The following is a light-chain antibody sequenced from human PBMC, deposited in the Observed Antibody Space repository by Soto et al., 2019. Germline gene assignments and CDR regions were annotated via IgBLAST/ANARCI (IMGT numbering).Light chain of an antibody. V-gene: IGLV4-60*03. J-gene: IGLJ1*01. CDR3: ETWDSNTRV. CDR2: LERSGSY. CDR1: SRHITYI. Sequence: QLVLTQSSSASASLGSSVKLTCTLSSRHITYIIAWHQQQPGKAPRYLMKLERSGSYNKGSGVPDRFSGSISGAYRYLTISHLQSEDEADYYCETWDSNTRVFGTGTKVTVL.